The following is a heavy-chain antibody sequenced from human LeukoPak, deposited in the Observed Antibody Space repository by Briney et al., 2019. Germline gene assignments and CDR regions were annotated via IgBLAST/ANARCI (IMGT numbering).Heavy chain of an antibody. J-gene: IGHJ5*02. CDR2: IYTSGST. D-gene: IGHD2-2*01. CDR1: GGSISSGSYY. V-gene: IGHV4-61*02. Sequence: SQTLSLTCTVSGGSISSGSYYWSWIRQPAGKGLEWIGRIYTSGSTNYNPSLKSRVTISVDTSKNQFSLKLSSVTAADTAVYYCARAPIPAASGNWFDPWGQGTLVTVSS. CDR3: ARAPIPAASGNWFDP.